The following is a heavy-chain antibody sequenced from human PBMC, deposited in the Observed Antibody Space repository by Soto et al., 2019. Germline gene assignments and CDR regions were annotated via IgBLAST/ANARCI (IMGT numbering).Heavy chain of an antibody. J-gene: IGHJ5*02. V-gene: IGHV4-59*01. D-gene: IGHD3-10*01. CDR1: GGSISSYY. CDR2: IYYSGST. Sequence: SETLSLTCTVSGGSISSYYWSWIRQPPGKGLEWIGYIYYSGSTNYNPSLKSRVTISVDTSKNQFSLKLSSVTAADTAVYYCGGGGALVREVIRASGNRFAPWAREPWSPSPQ. CDR3: GGGGALVREVIRASGNRFAP.